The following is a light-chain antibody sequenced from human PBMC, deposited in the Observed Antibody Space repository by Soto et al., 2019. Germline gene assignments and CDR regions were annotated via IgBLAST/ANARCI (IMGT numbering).Light chain of an antibody. CDR3: AAWDDSLNGVV. V-gene: IGLV1-44*01. J-gene: IGLJ3*02. Sequence: QSVLTQPPSESGTPGQRVTIACSGSSSNIGSTTVKWYQQLPGTAPKLLIYNNNQRPSGVPDRFSGSKSGTSASLAISGLQSEDEADYYCAAWDDSLNGVVFGGGTKVTV. CDR1: SSNIGSTT. CDR2: NNN.